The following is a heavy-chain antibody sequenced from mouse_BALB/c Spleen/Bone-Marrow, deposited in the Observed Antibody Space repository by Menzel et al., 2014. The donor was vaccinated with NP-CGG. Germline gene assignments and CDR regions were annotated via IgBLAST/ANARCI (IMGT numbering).Heavy chain of an antibody. V-gene: IGHV3-2*02. Sequence: EVKLMESGPGLVKPSQSLSLPCTVTGYSITSDYAWNWIRQFPGNTLEWMGYISYSGSTAYDPSLSSRISITRDTSKNQFFLQLNSVTTEDTATYYCARRGYYGSSLDYWGQGTTLTVSS. CDR3: ARRGYYGSSLDY. CDR2: ISYSGST. D-gene: IGHD1-1*01. J-gene: IGHJ2*01. CDR1: GYSITSDYA.